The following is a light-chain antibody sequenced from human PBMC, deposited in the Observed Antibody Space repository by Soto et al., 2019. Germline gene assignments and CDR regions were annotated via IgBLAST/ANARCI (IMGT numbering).Light chain of an antibody. Sequence: DIQLTQSPSSLSASVGDRVSITCRASQTIYVYLNWYLQKPGRAPQLLISAASKLQGGVPSRFSGSGSGTDFTLIISSLQPDDSGTYFCQQSYMTPRTFGQGTKVDIK. V-gene: IGKV1-39*01. CDR1: QTIYVY. J-gene: IGKJ1*01. CDR3: QQSYMTPRT. CDR2: AAS.